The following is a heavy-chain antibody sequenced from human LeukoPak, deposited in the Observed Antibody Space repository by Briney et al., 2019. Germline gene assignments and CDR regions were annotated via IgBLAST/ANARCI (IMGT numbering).Heavy chain of an antibody. V-gene: IGHV1-69*13. Sequence: VASVKVSCKASGGTFSSYAISWVRQAPGQGLEWMGGIIPIFGTANYAQKFQGRVTITADESTSTAYMELGCLRSEDTAVYYCARDTWDTASAFDIWGQGTMVTVSS. CDR1: GGTFSSYA. D-gene: IGHD5-18*01. J-gene: IGHJ3*02. CDR3: ARDTWDTASAFDI. CDR2: IIPIFGTA.